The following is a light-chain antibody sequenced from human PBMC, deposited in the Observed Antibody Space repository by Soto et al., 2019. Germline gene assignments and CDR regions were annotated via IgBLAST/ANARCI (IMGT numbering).Light chain of an antibody. CDR3: QQYYSTPPYT. V-gene: IGKV4-1*01. Sequence: DIVMTQSPDSLAVSLGERATINCKSSQNVLYKSNNENYLAWFQQKPGQPPKLLIYWASTRKSGVPDRFTGSGSGSDFTLTISSLQAEDVAVYYCQQYYSTPPYTFGQGTKLEIK. CDR2: WAS. CDR1: QNVLYKSNNENY. J-gene: IGKJ2*01.